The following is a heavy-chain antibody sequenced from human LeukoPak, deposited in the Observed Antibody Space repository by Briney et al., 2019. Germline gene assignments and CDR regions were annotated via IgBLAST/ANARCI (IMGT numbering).Heavy chain of an antibody. CDR1: GFTFSSYA. V-gene: IGHV3-30*04. CDR3: ARDSPNDY. J-gene: IGHJ4*02. D-gene: IGHD4/OR15-4a*01. CDR2: ISYDGSNK. Sequence: GGSLRLSCAASGFTFSSYAMHWVRQAPGKGLEWVAVISYDGSNKYYADSVKGRFTISRDNSKNTLYLQMNSMRAEDTAVYYCARDSPNDYWGQGTLVTDSS.